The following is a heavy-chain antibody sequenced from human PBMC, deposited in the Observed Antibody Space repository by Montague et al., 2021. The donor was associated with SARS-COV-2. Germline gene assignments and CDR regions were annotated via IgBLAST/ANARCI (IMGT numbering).Heavy chain of an antibody. D-gene: IGHD3-3*01. CDR2: IYYSGST. CDR1: GASISSYY. CDR3: ARAPVAHITIFGVVTSFDY. J-gene: IGHJ4*02. Sequence: SETLSLTCTVSGASISSYYWSWIRQPPGKGLEWIGYIYYSGSTNYNPSLKSGVTISVDTSKNQFSLKLSSVTAADTAVYYCARAPVAHITIFGVVTSFDYWGQGTLVTVSS. V-gene: IGHV4-59*01.